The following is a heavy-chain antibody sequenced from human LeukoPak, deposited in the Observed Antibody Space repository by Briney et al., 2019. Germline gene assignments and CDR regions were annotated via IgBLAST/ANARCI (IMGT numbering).Heavy chain of an antibody. J-gene: IGHJ5*02. Sequence: GGSLRLSCAASGFTFTIYSMNWVRQAPGKGLEWVSYISSNTRTIYYADSVKGRFTISRDNAKNSLYLQMNSLRAEDTAVYYCARDADYGDLNWFDPWGQGTLVTVSS. CDR3: ARDADYGDLNWFDP. D-gene: IGHD4-17*01. CDR1: GFTFTIYS. CDR2: ISSNTRTI. V-gene: IGHV3-48*04.